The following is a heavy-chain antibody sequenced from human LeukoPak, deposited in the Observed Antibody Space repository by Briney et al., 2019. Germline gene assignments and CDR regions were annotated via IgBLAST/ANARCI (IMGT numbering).Heavy chain of an antibody. CDR1: GGSISISGYL. CDR3: ARDFGDFRTDY. V-gene: IGHV4-39*01. Sequence: SETLSLTCTVSGGSISISGYLWAWIRQSPGKGLEWLGSSDYSGGTTYNPSLKSRVTVSVATSKNQFSLKLTSVTATDTAIYYCARDFGDFRTDYWGQGILVTVSS. D-gene: IGHD4-17*01. CDR2: SDYSGGT. J-gene: IGHJ4*02.